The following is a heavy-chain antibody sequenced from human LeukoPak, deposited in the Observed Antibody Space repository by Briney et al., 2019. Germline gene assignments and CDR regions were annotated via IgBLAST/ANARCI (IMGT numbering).Heavy chain of an antibody. CDR3: ARSSGSYLYFDN. D-gene: IGHD1-26*01. V-gene: IGHV3-53*01. CDR2: IYSGGRT. J-gene: IGHJ4*02. Sequence: GGSLRLSCAASGFTVSSNYMSWVRQAPGKGLEWVSVIYSGGRTYYADSVKGRFTISRDNSKNTLYLQMNSLRAEDTAVCYCARSSGSYLYFDNWGQGTLVTVSS. CDR1: GFTVSSNY.